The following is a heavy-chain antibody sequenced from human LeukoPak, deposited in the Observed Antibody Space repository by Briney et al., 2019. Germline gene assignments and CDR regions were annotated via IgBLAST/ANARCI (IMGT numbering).Heavy chain of an antibody. D-gene: IGHD5-18*01. CDR2: ISSSGSTI. CDR3: ARPGYGYGYYYYYYMDV. J-gene: IGHJ6*03. CDR1: GFTFSSYE. Sequence: GGSLRLSCAASGFTFSSYEMNWVRQAPGKGLEWVSYISSSGSTIYYADSVKGRFTISRDNAKNSLYLQMNSLRAEDTAVYYCARPGYGYGYYYYYYMDVWGKGTTVTVSS. V-gene: IGHV3-48*03.